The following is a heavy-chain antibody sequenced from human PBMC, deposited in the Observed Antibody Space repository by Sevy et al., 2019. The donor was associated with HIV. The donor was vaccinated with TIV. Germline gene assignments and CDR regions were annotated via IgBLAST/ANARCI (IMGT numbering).Heavy chain of an antibody. CDR2: FSFGCGKI. Sequence: GGSLRLSCAASGFTFSKYSMSWIRQTPGKGLEWVSTFSFGCGKINYADSVKGRFTISRDDSRNTFYLQMNSLRAEDKAIYYCAREGCTKPHDYWGQGTVVTVS. CDR3: AREGCTKPHDY. D-gene: IGHD2-8*01. J-gene: IGHJ4*02. CDR1: GFTFSKYS. V-gene: IGHV3-23*01.